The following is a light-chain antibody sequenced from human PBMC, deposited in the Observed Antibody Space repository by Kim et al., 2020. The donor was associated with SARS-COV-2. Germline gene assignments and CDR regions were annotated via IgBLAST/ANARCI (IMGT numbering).Light chain of an antibody. Sequence: SLSTGERATPSCRASQSVSSYVAWYQQKPGQAPRLLIYDASNRATGIPARFSGSGSGTDFTLTISSLEPEDFAVYYCQQRSNWSYTFGQGTKLEI. V-gene: IGKV3-11*01. J-gene: IGKJ2*01. CDR1: QSVSSY. CDR3: QQRSNWSYT. CDR2: DAS.